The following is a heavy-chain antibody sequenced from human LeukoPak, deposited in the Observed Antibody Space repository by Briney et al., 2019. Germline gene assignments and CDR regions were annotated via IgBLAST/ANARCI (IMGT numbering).Heavy chain of an antibody. Sequence: GASVKVFCKASGYTFTGYYMHWVRQAPGQGLEWMGRINTNSGGTNYAQKFQGRVTMTRDTSISTAYMELSRLRSDDTAVYYCARSGSRATMVRGVITNFDYWGQGTLVTVSS. CDR1: GYTFTGYY. J-gene: IGHJ4*02. D-gene: IGHD3-10*01. CDR3: ARSGSRATMVRGVITNFDY. CDR2: INTNSGGT. V-gene: IGHV1-2*06.